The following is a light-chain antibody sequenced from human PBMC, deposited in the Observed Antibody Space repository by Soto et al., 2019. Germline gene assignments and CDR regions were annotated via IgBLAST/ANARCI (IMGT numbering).Light chain of an antibody. CDR2: EVT. J-gene: IGLJ3*02. CDR3: SSYTLSNTWV. V-gene: IGLV2-14*01. CDR1: SNDIGLYNY. Sequence: QSALTQPASVSGSPGQSITISCTGTSNDIGLYNYVSWYQQHPGKAPKLVIYEVTYRPSGVSDRFSGSKSDNTASLTISGLQAEDEADYYCSSYTLSNTWVFGGGTKLTVL.